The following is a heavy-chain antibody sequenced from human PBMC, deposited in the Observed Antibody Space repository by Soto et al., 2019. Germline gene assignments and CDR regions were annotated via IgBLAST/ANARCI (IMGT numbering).Heavy chain of an antibody. CDR3: AREWYYYDSSGYPDY. CDR2: INSDGSST. J-gene: IGHJ4*02. V-gene: IGHV3-74*01. Sequence: GGSLRLSCAASGFTFSSYWMHWVRQAPGKGLVWVSRINSDGSSTSYADSVKGRFTISRDNAKNTLYLQMNSLRAEDTAVYYCAREWYYYDSSGYPDYWGQGTLVTVSS. CDR1: GFTFSSYW. D-gene: IGHD3-22*01.